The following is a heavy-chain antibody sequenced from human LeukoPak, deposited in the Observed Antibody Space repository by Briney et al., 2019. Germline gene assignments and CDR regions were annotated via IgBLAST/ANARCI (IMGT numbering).Heavy chain of an antibody. CDR3: ARENYYDSSGYSD. Sequence: NSSETLSLTCTVSGGSISSGSYYWSWIRQPAGKGLEWIGRIYTSGSTNYNPSLKSRVTIPVDTSKNQFSLKLSSVTAADTAVYYCARENYYDSSGYSDWGQGTLVTVSS. J-gene: IGHJ4*02. D-gene: IGHD3-22*01. CDR1: GGSISSGSYY. V-gene: IGHV4-61*02. CDR2: IYTSGST.